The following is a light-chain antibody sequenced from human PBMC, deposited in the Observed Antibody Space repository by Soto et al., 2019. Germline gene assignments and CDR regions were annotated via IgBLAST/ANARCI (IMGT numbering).Light chain of an antibody. V-gene: IGKV1-39*01. CDR3: QQSYSFPRT. J-gene: IGKJ1*01. Sequence: DIQMTQSPSSLSASVGDRVTITCRASQSISDYLTWYQKKPGKAPNLLVYSASSLQSGVPSRFSGSGSGTDFTLTIRSLQPEDFATYYCQQSYSFPRTFGQGTKVEV. CDR1: QSISDY. CDR2: SAS.